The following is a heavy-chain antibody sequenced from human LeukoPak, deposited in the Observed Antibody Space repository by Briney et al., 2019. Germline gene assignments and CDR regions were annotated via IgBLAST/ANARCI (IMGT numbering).Heavy chain of an antibody. D-gene: IGHD2-2*01. CDR1: GGSVSSGSYY. V-gene: IGHV4-61*01. J-gene: IGHJ5*02. CDR3: ARAPMWRCSSTSCYFWEKPTGSWFDP. Sequence: SETLSLTCTVSGGSVSSGSYYWSWIRQPPGKGLEWIGYIYYSGSTNYNPSLKSRVTISVDTSKNQFSLKLSSVTAADTAVYYCARAPMWRCSSTSCYFWEKPTGSWFDPWGQGTLVTVSS. CDR2: IYYSGST.